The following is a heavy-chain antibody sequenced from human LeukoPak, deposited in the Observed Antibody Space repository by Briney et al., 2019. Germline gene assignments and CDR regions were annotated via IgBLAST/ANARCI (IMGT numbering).Heavy chain of an antibody. D-gene: IGHD3-10*01. V-gene: IGHV1-8*01. CDR1: GYTFTSYD. CDR2: MNPNSGNT. CDR3: ARGRGLPGPLDY. J-gene: IGHJ4*02. Sequence: ASVKVSCKASGYTFTSYDINWVRQATGQGLEWMGWMNPNSGNTGYAQKFQGRVTMTRNTSISTAYMELSSLRSEDTAVYYRARGRGLPGPLDYWGQGTLVTVSS.